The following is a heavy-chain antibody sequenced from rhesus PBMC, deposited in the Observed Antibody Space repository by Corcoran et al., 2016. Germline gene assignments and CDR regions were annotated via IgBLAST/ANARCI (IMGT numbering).Heavy chain of an antibody. J-gene: IGHJ4*01. CDR1: GGSISSHF. CDR2: ISGRGWNT. V-gene: IGHV4-173*01. Sequence: QLQLQESGPGLVKPSETLSLTCAVSGGSISSHFWSWIRQPPGKGLEWIGRISGRGWNTNYTPSLMSRVNISPYTSKNQFSMILTSVTAADTAVYFCARGLEYCTISGCYHFDYWGQGVLVTVSS. CDR3: ARGLEYCTISGCYHFDY. D-gene: IGHD2-21*01.